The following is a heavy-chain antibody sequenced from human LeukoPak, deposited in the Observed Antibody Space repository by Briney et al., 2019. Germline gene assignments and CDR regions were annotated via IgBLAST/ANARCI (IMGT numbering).Heavy chain of an antibody. D-gene: IGHD2-21*02. Sequence: GGSLRLSCAASGFTFSSYAMSWVRQAPGKGLEWVSAISGSGGSTYYADSVKGRFAISRDNSKNTLYLQMTGLRRDDTGLYYCARSILTATPGPAEFFQYWGQGTLVTVSS. CDR3: ARSILTATPGPAEFFQY. V-gene: IGHV3-23*01. CDR1: GFTFSSYA. CDR2: ISGSGGST. J-gene: IGHJ1*01.